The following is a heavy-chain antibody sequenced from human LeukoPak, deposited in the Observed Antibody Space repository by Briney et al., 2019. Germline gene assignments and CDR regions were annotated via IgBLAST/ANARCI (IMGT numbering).Heavy chain of an antibody. D-gene: IGHD6-19*01. J-gene: IGHJ4*02. Sequence: ASVKVSCKASSYTFTSYGISWVRQAPGQGLEWMGWISAYNGNTNYAQKLQGRVTMTTDTSTSTAYMELSSLRSEDTAVYYCASVAAAGYSSGWALDYWGQGTLVTVSS. CDR2: ISAYNGNT. CDR1: SYTFTSYG. V-gene: IGHV1-18*01. CDR3: ASVAAAGYSSGWALDY.